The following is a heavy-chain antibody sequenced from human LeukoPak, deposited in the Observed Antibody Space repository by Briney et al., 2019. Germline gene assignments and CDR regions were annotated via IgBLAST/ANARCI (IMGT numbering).Heavy chain of an antibody. V-gene: IGHV3-23*01. CDR1: GFSFNIYD. J-gene: IGHJ4*02. CDR3: VRGIRAPDF. Sequence: GESLRLSCVASGFSFNIYDMSWFRQAPGKGLEWVSGIRGGGPETYYADSVKGRFSISRDNSKNTLFLQTNGLRAEDSAIYYCVRGIRAPDFWSQGTLVTVSS. CDR2: IRGGGPET.